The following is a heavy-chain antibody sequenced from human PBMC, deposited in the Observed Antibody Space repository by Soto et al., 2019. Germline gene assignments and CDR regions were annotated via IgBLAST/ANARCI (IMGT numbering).Heavy chain of an antibody. J-gene: IGHJ6*02. CDR2: IKSKTDGGTT. V-gene: IGHV3-15*01. CDR3: AKSLGYGMDV. Sequence: EVQLVESGGGLVKPGGSLRLSCAASGFTFSNAWMSWVRQAPGKGLEWVGRIKSKTDGGTTDYAAPVKGRFTISRDNSKNTLYLQMNSLRAEDTAVYYCAKSLGYGMDVWGQGTTVTVSS. CDR1: GFTFSNAW. D-gene: IGHD3-16*01.